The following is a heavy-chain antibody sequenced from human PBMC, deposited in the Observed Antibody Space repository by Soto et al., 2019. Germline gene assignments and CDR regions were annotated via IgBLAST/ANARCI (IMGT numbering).Heavy chain of an antibody. CDR1: GFTFSSYG. V-gene: IGHV3-33*01. J-gene: IGHJ4*02. D-gene: IGHD2-15*01. CDR3: ARSGYCSGGSCYSRGNDS. CDR2: IWYDGSNK. Sequence: QVQLVESGGGVVQPGRSLRLSCAASGFTFSSYGMHWVRQAPGKGLEWVAVIWYDGSNKYYADSVKGRFTISRDNSKNRLYLQMNSLRAEDTAVYYCARSGYCSGGSCYSRGNDSWGKGTLVTVSS.